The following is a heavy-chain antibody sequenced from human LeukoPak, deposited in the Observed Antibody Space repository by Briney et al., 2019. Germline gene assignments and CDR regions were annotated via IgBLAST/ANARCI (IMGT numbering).Heavy chain of an antibody. D-gene: IGHD2-15*01. CDR2: ISGSSSTI. CDR3: ARGRPENYCSGGSCLDGIFQH. J-gene: IGHJ1*01. Sequence: GVSLRLSCAASGFTFSSYSMNWVRQAPGKGLEWVSYISGSSSTIYYADSVKGRFTISRDNAKNSLYLQINSLRAEDTAVYYCARGRPENYCSGGSCLDGIFQHWGQGTLVNVSS. CDR1: GFTFSSYS. V-gene: IGHV3-48*01.